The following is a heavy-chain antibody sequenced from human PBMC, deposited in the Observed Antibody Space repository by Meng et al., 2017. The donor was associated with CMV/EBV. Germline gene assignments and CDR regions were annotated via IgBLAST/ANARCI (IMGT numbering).Heavy chain of an antibody. CDR3: ARDEKVRVRGVTYYYYYGMDV. Sequence: ASVKVSCKASGYTFTGYYMHWVRQAPGQGLEWMGWINPNSGGTNYAQKFQGRATMTRDTSISTAYMELSRLRSDDTAVYYCARDEKVRVRGVTYYYYYGMDVWGQGTTVTVSS. CDR1: GYTFTGYY. V-gene: IGHV1-2*02. D-gene: IGHD3-10*01. J-gene: IGHJ6*02. CDR2: INPNSGGT.